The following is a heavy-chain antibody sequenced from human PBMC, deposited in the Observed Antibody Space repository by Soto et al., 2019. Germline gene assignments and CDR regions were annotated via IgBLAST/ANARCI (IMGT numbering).Heavy chain of an antibody. CDR1: GYSITSGHY. CDR3: ARRIEMTTMKTGMDV. Sequence: TLSLTCDVSGYSITSGHYWGWIRQPPGKGLEWIGIIHHSGSTYYNPSLKSRVTISIDTSRNRFSLKLISVTAADTAVYYCARRIEMTTMKTGMDVWGQGTTVTVSS. J-gene: IGHJ6*02. V-gene: IGHV4-38-2*01. CDR2: IHHSGST.